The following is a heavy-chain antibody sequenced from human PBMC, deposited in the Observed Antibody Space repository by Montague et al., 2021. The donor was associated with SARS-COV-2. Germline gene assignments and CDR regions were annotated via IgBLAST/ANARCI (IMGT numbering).Heavy chain of an antibody. CDR2: IDHSGST. V-gene: IGHV4-34*01. J-gene: IGHJ4*02. CDR3: ARGRVEITMIAVVFTGGIYYYDY. D-gene: IGHD3-22*01. Sequence: SETLSLTCAVYGGSFSGYDWSWIRQSPGKGLEWIGEIDHSGSTKYNPSLKSRLTLSVETSKNKFSLKLSSVTAADTAVYYCARGRVEITMIAVVFTGGIYYYDYWGRGTLVTVSS. CDR1: GGSFSGYD.